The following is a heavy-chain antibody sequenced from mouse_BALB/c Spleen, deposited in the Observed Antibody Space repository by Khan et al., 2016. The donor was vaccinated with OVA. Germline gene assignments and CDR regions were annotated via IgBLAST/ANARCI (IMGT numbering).Heavy chain of an antibody. V-gene: IGHV1-7*01. CDR3: VRRGLNGIFAY. D-gene: IGHD1-3*01. CDR1: GYTFTAYW. Sequence: VQLQESGAELAKPGASVKMSCKASGYTFTAYWVHWVKQRPGQGLEWIGYIDPSTDYTEYNQRFKDKATLTTDKSSSTAYMQLSSLTSEDSAVYYLVRRGLNGIFAYWGQGTLVTVA. CDR2: IDPSTDYT. J-gene: IGHJ3*01.